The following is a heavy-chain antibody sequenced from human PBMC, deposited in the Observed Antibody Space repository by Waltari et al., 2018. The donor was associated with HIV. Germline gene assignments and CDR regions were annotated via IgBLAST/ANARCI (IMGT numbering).Heavy chain of an antibody. CDR1: GGSFSGYY. CDR3: ARSCGGDCYWG. V-gene: IGHV4-34*01. D-gene: IGHD2-21*02. CDR2: INHSGST. Sequence: QLQLQQWGAGLLKPSETLSLTCAVYGGSFSGYYWSWIRQPPGKGLEGIGEINHSGSTNYNPSLKSRVTISVDTSKNQFSLKLSSVTAADTAVYYCARSCGGDCYWGWGQGTLVTVSS. J-gene: IGHJ4*02.